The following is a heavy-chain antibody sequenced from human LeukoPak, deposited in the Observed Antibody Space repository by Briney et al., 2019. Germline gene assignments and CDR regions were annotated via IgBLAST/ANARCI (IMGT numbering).Heavy chain of an antibody. D-gene: IGHD5-18*01. CDR3: ARVNGRRGYGYGNDY. V-gene: IGHV1-18*01. CDR1: GYTFTSYG. J-gene: IGHJ4*02. Sequence: GASVKVSCKASGYTFTSYGISWVRQAPGQGLEWMGWISAYNGNTNYAQKLQGRVTMTTDTSTSTAYMELRSLRSDDTAVYYCARVNGRRGYGYGNDYWGQGTLVTVSS. CDR2: ISAYNGNT.